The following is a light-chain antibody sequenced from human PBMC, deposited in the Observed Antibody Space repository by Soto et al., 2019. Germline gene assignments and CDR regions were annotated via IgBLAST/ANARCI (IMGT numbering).Light chain of an antibody. CDR1: QDISNY. CDR3: QQYDNLP. J-gene: IGKJ4*01. CDR2: DAS. V-gene: IGKV1-33*01. Sequence: DIQMTQSPSSLCAPVGDRVTITCQASQDISNYLNWYQQKPGKAPKLLIYDASNLETGVPSRFSGSGSGTDFTFTISSVQPEDIATYYCQQYDNLPFGGGTKVEIK.